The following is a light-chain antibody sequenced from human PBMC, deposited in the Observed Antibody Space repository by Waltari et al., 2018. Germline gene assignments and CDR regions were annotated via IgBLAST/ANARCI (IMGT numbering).Light chain of an antibody. CDR2: KAY. Sequence: DVQMTQSPSSLSASVGDRVTITCRASQNNNTHFDWYQQKAGKAPKLIIYKAYTLENGVPSRFGGSGSGTDFTLTISSLQPDDFATYYCDQYDAYPLTFGGGSKVEVK. CDR3: DQYDAYPLT. J-gene: IGKJ4*01. CDR1: QNNNTH. V-gene: IGKV1-5*03.